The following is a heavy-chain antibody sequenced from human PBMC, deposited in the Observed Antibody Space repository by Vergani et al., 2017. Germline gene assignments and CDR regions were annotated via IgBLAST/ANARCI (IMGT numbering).Heavy chain of an antibody. Sequence: QVQLQESGPGLVKPSETLSLTCTVSGGSISSYYWGWIRQPPGEGLEWIGSIYYSGSTYYNPSLKSRVTISVDTSKNQFSLKLSSVTAADTAVYYCARMEVGPSYYFDYWGQGTLVTVSS. D-gene: IGHD1-26*01. J-gene: IGHJ4*02. CDR1: GGSISSYY. V-gene: IGHV4-39*01. CDR3: ARMEVGPSYYFDY. CDR2: IYYSGST.